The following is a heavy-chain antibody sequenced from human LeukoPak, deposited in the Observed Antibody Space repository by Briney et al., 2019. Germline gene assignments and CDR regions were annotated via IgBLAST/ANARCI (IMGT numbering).Heavy chain of an antibody. CDR3: ARTPHGAFDI. D-gene: IGHD2-15*01. J-gene: IGHJ3*02. Sequence: SETLSLTCTVSGGSVSSGSYYWSWIRQPPGKGLEWIGYIYYSGSTNYNPSLKSRVTISVDTSKNQFSLKLSSVTAADTAVYYCARTPHGAFDIWGQGTMVTVSS. V-gene: IGHV4-61*01. CDR2: IYYSGST. CDR1: GGSVSSGSYY.